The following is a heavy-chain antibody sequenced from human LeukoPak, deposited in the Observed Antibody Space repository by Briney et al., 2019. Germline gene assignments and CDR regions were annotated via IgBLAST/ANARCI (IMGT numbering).Heavy chain of an antibody. V-gene: IGHV4-34*01. Sequence: NASETLSLTCAVYGGSFSGYYWSWIRQPPGKGLERIGEINHSGSTNYNPSLKSRVTISVDTSKNQFSLKLSSVTAADTAVYYCAREALGGARFFDYWGQGTLVTVSS. J-gene: IGHJ4*02. CDR1: GGSFSGYY. CDR2: INHSGST. D-gene: IGHD1-26*01. CDR3: AREALGGARFFDY.